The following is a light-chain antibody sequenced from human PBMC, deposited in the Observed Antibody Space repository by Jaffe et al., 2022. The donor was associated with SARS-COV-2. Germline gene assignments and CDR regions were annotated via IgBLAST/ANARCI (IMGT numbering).Light chain of an antibody. CDR2: WAS. CDR3: QQYHSTPYT. J-gene: IGKJ2*01. Sequence: DIVMTQSPDSLAVSLGERATINCKSSQSVLYSFNNKNYLGWYQQKPGQSPKLLIYWASTRESGVPDRFSGSGSGTDFTLTISSLQAEDVAVYYCQQYHSTPYTFGQGTKLEIK. CDR1: QSVLYSFNNKNY. V-gene: IGKV4-1*01.